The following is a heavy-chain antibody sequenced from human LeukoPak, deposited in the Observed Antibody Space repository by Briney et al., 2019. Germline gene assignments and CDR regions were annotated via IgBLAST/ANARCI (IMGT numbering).Heavy chain of an antibody. J-gene: IGHJ5*02. CDR1: GHSISDGYY. CDR2: IYHNGSA. D-gene: IGHD5/OR15-5a*01. CDR3: AGASTWTSFAP. Sequence: PSETLPLTCAVSGHSISDGYYWGWIRLPPGKGLERIGIIYHNGSAFYSPSLKSRVTISVDTSQNQLSLTLTSVTAADTAMYYCAGASTWTSFAPWGQGTLVTVSS. V-gene: IGHV4-38-2*01.